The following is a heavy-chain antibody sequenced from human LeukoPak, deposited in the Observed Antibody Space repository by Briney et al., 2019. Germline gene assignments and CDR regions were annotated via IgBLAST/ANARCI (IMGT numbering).Heavy chain of an antibody. Sequence: ASVKVSCKASGYTFTSYYMHWVRQAPGQGLEWMGIINPSGGSTSYAQKFQGRVTMTRNTSISTAYMELSSLRSEDTAVYYCCTVGATRWGQGTLVTVSS. D-gene: IGHD1-26*01. J-gene: IGHJ4*02. CDR2: INPSGGST. CDR1: GYTFTSYY. V-gene: IGHV1-46*01. CDR3: CTVGATR.